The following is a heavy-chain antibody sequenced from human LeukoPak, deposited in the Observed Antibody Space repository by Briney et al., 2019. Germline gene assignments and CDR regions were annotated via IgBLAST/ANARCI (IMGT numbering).Heavy chain of an antibody. CDR1: GYTFTSYA. CDR3: ARTQGYYDFWSGYPNFYYYYGMDV. V-gene: IGHV1-3*01. D-gene: IGHD3-3*01. Sequence: ASVKVSCTASGYTFTSYAMHWVRQAPGQRLEWMGWINAGNGNTKYSQKFQGRVTITRDTSASTAYMELSSLRSEDTAVYYCARTQGYYDFWSGYPNFYYYYGMDVWGQGTTVTVSS. J-gene: IGHJ6*02. CDR2: INAGNGNT.